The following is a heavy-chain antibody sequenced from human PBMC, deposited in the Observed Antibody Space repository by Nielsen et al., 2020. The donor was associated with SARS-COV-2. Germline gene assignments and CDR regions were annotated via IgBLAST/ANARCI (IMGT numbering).Heavy chain of an antibody. J-gene: IGHJ4*02. V-gene: IGHV1-69*02. D-gene: IGHD4-23*01. CDR2: IIPILGIA. Sequence: SVKVSCKASGGTFSSYTISWVRQAPGQGLEWMGRIIPILGIANYAQKFQGRVTITADKSTSTAYMELSSLRSEDTAVYYCASGALNYGGNSGCFDYWGQGTLVTVSS. CDR3: ASGALNYGGNSGCFDY. CDR1: GGTFSSYT.